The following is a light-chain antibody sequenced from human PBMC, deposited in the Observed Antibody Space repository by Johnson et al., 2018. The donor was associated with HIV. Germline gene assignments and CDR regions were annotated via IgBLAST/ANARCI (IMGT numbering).Light chain of an antibody. Sequence: QAVLTQPPSVSAAPGRWVTVSCSGTTSNIGDHSVSWFQHLPGAAPKLLIYKDNERPSGIPDRFSGSKSGPLATLDITGLQTGDEADYYCGTWDTSPSGGGVFGTGTKVTVL. CDR2: KDN. J-gene: IGLJ1*01. CDR3: GTWDTSPSGGGV. CDR1: TSNIGDHS. V-gene: IGLV1-51*02.